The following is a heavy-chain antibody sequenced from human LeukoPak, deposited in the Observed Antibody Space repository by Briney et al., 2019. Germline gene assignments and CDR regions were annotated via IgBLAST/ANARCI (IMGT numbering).Heavy chain of an antibody. CDR1: GYTFTCCS. Sequence: GASVKVSCKASGYTFTCCSLHCLQQAPGQGLEWMGWISAYNGNTNYAQKLQGRVTMTTDTSTSTAYMELRSLRSDDTAVYYCARDPPYYYGSGSLPDYWGQGTLVTVSS. CDR2: ISAYNGNT. D-gene: IGHD3-10*01. CDR3: ARDPPYYYGSGSLPDY. V-gene: IGHV1-18*04. J-gene: IGHJ4*02.